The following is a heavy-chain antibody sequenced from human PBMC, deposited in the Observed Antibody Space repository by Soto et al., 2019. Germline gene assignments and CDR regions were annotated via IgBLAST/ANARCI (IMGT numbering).Heavy chain of an antibody. CDR1: GDSVSSNSAS. J-gene: IGHJ4*02. CDR3: ARLYSSAWAFDF. V-gene: IGHV6-1*01. Sequence: QVQLQQSGPGLLRPSQTLSLTCAISGDSVSSNSASWNWIRQSPSRGLEWLGRTYYRSKWYNDYAESVRRRITINPDTSKNQFSLQLSSVTPEDTAVYFCARLYSSAWAFDFWGQGTLVTVSS. D-gene: IGHD6-19*01. CDR2: TYYRSKWYN.